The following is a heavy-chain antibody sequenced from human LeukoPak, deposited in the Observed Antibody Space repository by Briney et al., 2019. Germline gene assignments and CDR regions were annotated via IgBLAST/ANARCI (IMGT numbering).Heavy chain of an antibody. V-gene: IGHV4-34*01. CDR2: INHSGST. CDR3: ARHGLLWFGESNWFDP. Sequence: SETLSLTCAVYGGSFSGYYWSWIRQPPGKGLEWIGEINHSGSTNYNPSLKSRVTISVDTSKNQFSLKLSSVTAADTAVYYCARHGLLWFGESNWFDPWGQGTLVTVSS. CDR1: GGSFSGYY. D-gene: IGHD3-10*01. J-gene: IGHJ5*02.